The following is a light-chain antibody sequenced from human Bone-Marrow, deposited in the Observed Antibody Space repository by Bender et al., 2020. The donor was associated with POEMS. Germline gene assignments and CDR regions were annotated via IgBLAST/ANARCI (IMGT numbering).Light chain of an antibody. CDR3: QSYDNSLGGWV. Sequence: QSALTQPASVSGSPGQSITISCTGTSSDVGVYNYVSWYQQHAGKVPKLMIYDVSERPSGVPDRFSGSKSGTSASLAITGLQAEDEGDYYCQSYDNSLGGWVFGGGTKLTVL. J-gene: IGLJ3*02. V-gene: IGLV2-14*03. CDR2: DVS. CDR1: SSDVGVYNY.